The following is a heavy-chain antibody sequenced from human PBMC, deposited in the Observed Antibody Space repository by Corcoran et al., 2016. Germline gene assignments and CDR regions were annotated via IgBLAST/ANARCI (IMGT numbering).Heavy chain of an antibody. D-gene: IGHD1-26*01. V-gene: IGHV3-49*03. J-gene: IGHJ6*02. CDR3: TRVTGIVGATVYYYGMDV. Sequence: EVQLVESGGGLVQPGRSLRLSCTASGFTFGDYAMSWFRQAPGKGLEWVGFIRSKAYGGTTEYAASVKGRFTISRDDSKSIAYLQMNSLKTEDTAVYYCTRVTGIVGATVYYYGMDVWGQGTTVTVSS. CDR2: IRSKAYGGTT. CDR1: GFTFGDYA.